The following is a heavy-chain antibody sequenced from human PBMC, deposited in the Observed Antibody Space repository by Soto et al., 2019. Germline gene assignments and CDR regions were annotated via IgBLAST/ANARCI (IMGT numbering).Heavy chain of an antibody. J-gene: IGHJ6*03. Sequence: GGSLRLSCAASGFTFSSYAMSWVRQAPGKGLEWVSAISGSGGSTYYADSVKGRFTISRDNSKNTLYLQMNSLRAEDKAVYYCAKDGSGSYTYYYYYMDVWGKGTTVTVSS. D-gene: IGHD3-10*01. V-gene: IGHV3-23*01. CDR2: ISGSGGST. CDR3: AKDGSGSYTYYYYYMDV. CDR1: GFTFSSYA.